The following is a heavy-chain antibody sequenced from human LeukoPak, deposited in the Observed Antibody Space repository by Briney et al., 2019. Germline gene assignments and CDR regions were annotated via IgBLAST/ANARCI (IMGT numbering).Heavy chain of an antibody. CDR1: GFTFSSYA. CDR2: ISGSGGST. CDR3: AKRETIYSSGWYSNYFDY. D-gene: IGHD6-19*01. V-gene: IGHV3-23*01. J-gene: IGHJ4*02. Sequence: GGSLRLSCAASGFTFSSYAMSWVRQAPGKGLEWVSAISGSGGSTYYADSVKGRFTISGDNSKNTLYLQMNSLRAEDTAVYYCAKRETIYSSGWYSNYFDYWGQGTLVTVSS.